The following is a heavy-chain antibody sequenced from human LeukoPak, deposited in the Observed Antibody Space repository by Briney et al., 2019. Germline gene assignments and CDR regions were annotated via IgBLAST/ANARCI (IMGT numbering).Heavy chain of an antibody. V-gene: IGHV4-59*01. CDR3: ARQRSRYSSVWEFDP. J-gene: IGHJ5*02. CDR2: IYYSGST. Sequence: SETLSLTCTVSGGSLSSYYWSWIRQPPGKGLEWIGYIYYSGSTNYNPSLKSRVTISVDTSKNQFSLKLSSVTAADTAVYYCARQRSRYSSVWEFDPWGQGTLVTVSS. CDR1: GGSLSSYY. D-gene: IGHD6-19*01.